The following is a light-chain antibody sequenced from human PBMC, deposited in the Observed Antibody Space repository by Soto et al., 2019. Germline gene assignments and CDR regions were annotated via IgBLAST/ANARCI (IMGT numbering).Light chain of an antibody. CDR1: SSDVGGYNS. V-gene: IGLV2-14*01. J-gene: IGLJ7*01. Sequence: QSALTQPASVSGSPGQSITISCTGTSSDVGGYNSVSWYQQHPGKAPKLMIYDVSNRPSGVSDRFSGAQSGNTASLTISGLQAEDEADYYCSSYTSSSSYVFGSGTQLTVL. CDR3: SSYTSSSSYV. CDR2: DVS.